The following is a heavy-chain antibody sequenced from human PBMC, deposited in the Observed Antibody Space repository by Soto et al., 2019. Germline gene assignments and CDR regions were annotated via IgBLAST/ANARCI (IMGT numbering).Heavy chain of an antibody. J-gene: IGHJ6*03. D-gene: IGHD7-27*01. CDR3: ARDSGGYWGYYYYYMDV. V-gene: IGHV3-64*01. CDR2: ISSNGGST. Sequence: PGGSLSLSCAASGFTFSSYAMHWVRQAPGKGLEYVSAISSNGGSTYYANSVKGRFTISRDNSKNTLYLQMGSLRAEDMAVYYCARDSGGYWGYYYYYMDVWGKGTTVTVSS. CDR1: GFTFSSYA.